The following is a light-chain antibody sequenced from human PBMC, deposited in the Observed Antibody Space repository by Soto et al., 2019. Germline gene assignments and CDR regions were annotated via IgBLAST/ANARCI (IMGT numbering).Light chain of an antibody. J-gene: IGKJ5*01. CDR3: QQLNSFPLT. V-gene: IGKV1-39*01. CDR2: AAS. Sequence: DIQMTQSPSALSASVGDRVTITCRASQSITNYLNWYQHKPGRAPKLLIYAASRLQAGVPLRFSGSGSGTDFTLTISDLQPEDFATYYCQQLNSFPLTVGQGTRLEI. CDR1: QSITNY.